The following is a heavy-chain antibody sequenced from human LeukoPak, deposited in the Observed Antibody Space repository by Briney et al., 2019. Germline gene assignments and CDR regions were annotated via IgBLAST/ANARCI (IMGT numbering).Heavy chain of an antibody. CDR2: IYYSGST. J-gene: IGHJ4*02. D-gene: IGHD5-12*01. CDR1: GGSISSYY. CDR3: ARALRGYDPVDFDY. Sequence: SETLSLTCTVSGGSISSYYWSWIRQPPGKGLEWIGYIYYSGSTNYNPSLKSRVTISVDTSKNQFSLKLSSVTAADTAVYYCARALRGYDPVDFDYWGQGTLVTVSS. V-gene: IGHV4-59*01.